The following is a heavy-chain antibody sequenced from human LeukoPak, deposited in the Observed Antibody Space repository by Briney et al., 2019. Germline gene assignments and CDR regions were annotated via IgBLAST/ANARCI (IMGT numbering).Heavy chain of an antibody. V-gene: IGHV4-31*03. J-gene: IGHJ4*02. Sequence: SETLSLTCTVSGGSISSGGYYWSWIRQHPGKGLEWIGYIYYSGSTYYNPSLKSRVTISVDTSKNQFSLKLSSVTAADTAVYYCARGPWGSSPNLDYWGQGTLVTDSS. D-gene: IGHD6-6*01. CDR3: ARGPWGSSPNLDY. CDR1: GGSISSGGYY. CDR2: IYYSGST.